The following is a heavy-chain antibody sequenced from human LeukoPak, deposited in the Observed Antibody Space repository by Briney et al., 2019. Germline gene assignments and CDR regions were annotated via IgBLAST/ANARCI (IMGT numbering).Heavy chain of an antibody. CDR2: ISGSGGST. D-gene: IGHD1-26*01. CDR1: GFTFDDYA. CDR3: AKDRRGVGATLH. Sequence: GGSLRLSCAASGFTFDDYAMHWVRQAPGKGLEWVSGISGSGGSTYYADSVKGRFTISRDNSKNTLYLQMNSLRAEDTAVYYCAKDRRGVGATLHWGQGTLVTVSS. J-gene: IGHJ4*02. V-gene: IGHV3-23*01.